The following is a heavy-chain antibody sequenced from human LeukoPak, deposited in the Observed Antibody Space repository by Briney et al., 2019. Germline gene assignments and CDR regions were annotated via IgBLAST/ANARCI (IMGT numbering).Heavy chain of an antibody. Sequence: ASVTVSCKASGYTFTGYYMHWVRQAPGQGLEWMGWINPNSGGTNYAQKFQGRVTMTRDTSISTAYMELSRLRSDDTAVYYCAREYWANWGYRGPFDYWGQGTLVTVSS. V-gene: IGHV1-2*02. J-gene: IGHJ4*02. CDR2: INPNSGGT. D-gene: IGHD7-27*01. CDR1: GYTFTGYY. CDR3: AREYWANWGYRGPFDY.